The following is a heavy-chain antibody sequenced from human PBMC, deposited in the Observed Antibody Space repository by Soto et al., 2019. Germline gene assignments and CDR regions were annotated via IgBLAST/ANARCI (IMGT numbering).Heavy chain of an antibody. J-gene: IGHJ4*01. CDR2: IYYSGST. V-gene: IGHV4-59*01. D-gene: IGHD3-3*01. CDR3: AGAYDPTAAAVNILSH. CDR1: GDSTGSYY. Sequence: TSTVSGDSTGSYYWRWVGQPPGKGLEWIGYIYYSGSTNSNPSLKSRVTISVDTAKNQFSLKLSSVTAGDTAVHYCAGAYDPTAAAVNILSHWGHGPLF.